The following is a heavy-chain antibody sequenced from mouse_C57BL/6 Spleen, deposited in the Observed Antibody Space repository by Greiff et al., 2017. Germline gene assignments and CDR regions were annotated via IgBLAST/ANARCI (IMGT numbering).Heavy chain of an antibody. V-gene: IGHV3-1*01. J-gene: IGHJ3*01. Sequence: EVQVVESGPGMVKPSQSLSLTCTVTGYSITSGYDWHWIRHFPGNKLEWMGYISYSGSTNSNPSLKSRISITHDTSKNHFFLKLNSVTTEDTATYYCARGELYYGSSYGFAYWGQGTLVTVSA. CDR1: GYSITSGYD. CDR2: ISYSGST. D-gene: IGHD1-1*01. CDR3: ARGELYYGSSYGFAY.